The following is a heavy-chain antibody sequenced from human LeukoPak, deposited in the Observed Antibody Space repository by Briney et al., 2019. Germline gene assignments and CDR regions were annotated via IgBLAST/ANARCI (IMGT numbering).Heavy chain of an antibody. Sequence: RSGGSLRLSCAASGFTFDDYGMSWVRQAPGKGLEWVSGINWNGGSTGYADSVKGRFTISRDNAKNSLYLQMNSLRAEDTALYYCATVDGDYDFGYMDVWGKGTTVTVSS. CDR3: ATVDGDYDFGYMDV. CDR1: GFTFDDYG. V-gene: IGHV3-20*04. J-gene: IGHJ6*03. CDR2: INWNGGST. D-gene: IGHD4-17*01.